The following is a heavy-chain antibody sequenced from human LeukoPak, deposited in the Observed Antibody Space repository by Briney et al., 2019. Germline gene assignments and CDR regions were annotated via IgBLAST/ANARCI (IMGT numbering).Heavy chain of an antibody. J-gene: IGHJ3*02. V-gene: IGHV1-69*06. CDR2: IIPIFGTA. CDR1: GGTFSSYA. D-gene: IGHD3-10*01. CDR3: ARDPSYMVRGVSGAFDI. Sequence: GASVKVSCKASGGTFSSYAISWVRQAPGQGLEWMGGIIPIFGTANYAQKFQGRVTITADKSTSTAYMELSSLRSEDTAVYYCARDPSYMVRGVSGAFDIWGQGTMVTVSS.